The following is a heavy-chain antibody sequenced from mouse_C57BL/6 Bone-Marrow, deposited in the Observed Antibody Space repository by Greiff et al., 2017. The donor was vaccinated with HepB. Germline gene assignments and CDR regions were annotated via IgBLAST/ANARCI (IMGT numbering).Heavy chain of an antibody. D-gene: IGHD1-1*01. Sequence: QVQLQQPGAELVKPGASVKLSCKASGYTFTSYWMHWVKQRPGQGLEWIGMIHPNSGSTNYNEKFKSKATLTVDKSSSTAYMQLSSLTSEDSAVYYCAREGDYYYGSSDGGYWYFDVWGTGTTVTVSS. J-gene: IGHJ1*03. CDR3: AREGDYYYGSSDGGYWYFDV. CDR2: IHPNSGST. V-gene: IGHV1-64*01. CDR1: GYTFTSYW.